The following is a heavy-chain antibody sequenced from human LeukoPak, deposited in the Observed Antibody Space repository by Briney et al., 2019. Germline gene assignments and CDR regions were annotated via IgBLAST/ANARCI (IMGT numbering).Heavy chain of an antibody. CDR1: GFNLSSNY. CDR3: ARAPCTYASGRGVCTKRPQDYYGMDV. J-gene: IGHJ6*02. V-gene: IGHV3-53*01. D-gene: IGHD3-10*01. CDR2: VYSGGST. Sequence: GGSLGLLCAASGFNLSSNYMRWVPQDPGKGLEGVSVVYSGGSTYQADSVKGRFTIARDNSKNALYLQLNSLRAEDTAVYYCARAPCTYASGRGVCTKRPQDYYGMDVWGQGTTVTVSS.